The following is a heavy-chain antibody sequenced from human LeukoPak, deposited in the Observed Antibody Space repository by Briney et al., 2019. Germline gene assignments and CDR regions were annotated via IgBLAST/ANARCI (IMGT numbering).Heavy chain of an antibody. D-gene: IGHD3-10*01. CDR3: ATGSSSLEFDY. CDR1: GYTFTSYY. Sequence: GASVKVSCKASGYTFTSYYMHWVRQAPGQGLEWMGIINPSGGSTSYAQKFQGRVAMTRDTSTSTVYMELSSLRSEDTAMYYCATGSSSLEFDYWGQGTLVTVSS. V-gene: IGHV1-46*01. J-gene: IGHJ4*02. CDR2: INPSGGST.